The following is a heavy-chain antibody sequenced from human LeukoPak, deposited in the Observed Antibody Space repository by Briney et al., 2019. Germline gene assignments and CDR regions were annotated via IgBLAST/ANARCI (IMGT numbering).Heavy chain of an antibody. CDR1: GFTVSSNY. CDR2: ISSSSSYI. CDR3: ARFYDILIEPYFDY. V-gene: IGHV3-21*01. D-gene: IGHD3-9*01. J-gene: IGHJ4*02. Sequence: GGSLRLSCAASGFTVSSNYMSWVRQAPGKGLEWVSSISSSSSYIYYADSVKGRFTISRDNAKNSLYLQMNSLRAEDTAVYYCARFYDILIEPYFDYWGQGTLVTVSS.